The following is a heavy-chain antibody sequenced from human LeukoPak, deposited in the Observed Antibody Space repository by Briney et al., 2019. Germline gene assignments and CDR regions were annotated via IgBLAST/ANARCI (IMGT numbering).Heavy chain of an antibody. Sequence: PSETLSLTCTVSGGSISSYYWSWIRQPPGKGLEWIGYIYYSGSTNYNPSLKSRVTISVDTSKNQFSLKLRSVTAADTAVYYCARSTRGLDVWGQGITVTVSS. V-gene: IGHV4-59*01. J-gene: IGHJ6*02. CDR2: IYYSGST. D-gene: IGHD3-10*01. CDR3: ARSTRGLDV. CDR1: GGSISSYY.